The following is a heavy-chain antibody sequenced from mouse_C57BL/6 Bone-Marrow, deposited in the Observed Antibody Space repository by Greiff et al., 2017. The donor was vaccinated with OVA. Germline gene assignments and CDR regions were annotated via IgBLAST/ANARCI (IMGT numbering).Heavy chain of an antibody. J-gene: IGHJ1*03. D-gene: IGHD1-1*02. Sequence: VQLQQPGAELVRPGSSVKLSCKASGYTFTSYWMDWVKQRPGQGLEWIGNIYPSDSETHYNQKFKDKATLTVDKSSSTAYMQLSSLTSEDSAVYDCARRGGGNYWYFDVWGTGTTVTVSS. V-gene: IGHV1-61*01. CDR2: IYPSDSET. CDR3: ARRGGGNYWYFDV. CDR1: GYTFTSYW.